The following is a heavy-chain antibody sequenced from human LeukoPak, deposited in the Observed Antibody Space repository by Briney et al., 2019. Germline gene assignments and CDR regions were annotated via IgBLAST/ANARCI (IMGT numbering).Heavy chain of an antibody. Sequence: GGSLRLSCAASGFTFSSYEMNWVRQAPGKGLEWVSYISSSGSTIYYADSVKGRFTISRDNAKNSLYLQMNSLRAEDTAVYYCAREQYSGSWSYYYYGMDVWGKGTTVTVPS. D-gene: IGHD6-13*01. CDR1: GFTFSSYE. CDR3: AREQYSGSWSYYYYGMDV. V-gene: IGHV3-48*03. CDR2: ISSSGSTI. J-gene: IGHJ6*04.